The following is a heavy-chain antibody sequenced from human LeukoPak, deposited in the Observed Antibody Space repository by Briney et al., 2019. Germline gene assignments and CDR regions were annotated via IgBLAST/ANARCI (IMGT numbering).Heavy chain of an antibody. Sequence: GGSLRLSCAASGFTFSSYSMNWVRQAPGKGLERVSGISVSGATDYADSVKGRFTISRDNSKNTLYLQINSLRAEDTAIYFCAKDLNWGGRWGQGTLVTVSS. CDR3: AKDLNWGGR. D-gene: IGHD7-27*01. CDR2: ISVSGAT. J-gene: IGHJ4*02. CDR1: GFTFSSYS. V-gene: IGHV3-23*01.